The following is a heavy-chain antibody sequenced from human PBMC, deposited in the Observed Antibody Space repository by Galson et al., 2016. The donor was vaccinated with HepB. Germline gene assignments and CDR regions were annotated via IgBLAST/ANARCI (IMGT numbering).Heavy chain of an antibody. CDR3: ARDHYSGKPPNFDY. V-gene: IGHV1-18*01. CDR2: ISAYTGNT. CDR1: GYTFTSYG. D-gene: IGHD1-26*01. Sequence: SVKVSCKASGYTFTSYGISWVRQAPGQGLEWMGWISAYTGNTHYAQKLQGRVTMTTDTSTSTAYMELRSLRSDDTAVYYCARDHYSGKPPNFDYWGQGTLVTVSS. J-gene: IGHJ4*02.